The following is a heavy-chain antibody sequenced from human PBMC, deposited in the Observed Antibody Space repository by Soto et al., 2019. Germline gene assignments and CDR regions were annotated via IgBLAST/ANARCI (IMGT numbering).Heavy chain of an antibody. V-gene: IGHV1-69*06. D-gene: IGHD5-18*01. CDR1: GGTFSSYA. CDR3: ARAGDRRYSYGSPYGMDV. Sequence: GASVKVSCKASGGTFSSYAISWVRQAPGQGLEWMGGIIPIFGTANYAQKFQGRVTITADKSSSTAYMELSSLRSEDTAVDYCARAGDRRYSYGSPYGMDVWGQGTTVTVSS. J-gene: IGHJ6*02. CDR2: IIPIFGTA.